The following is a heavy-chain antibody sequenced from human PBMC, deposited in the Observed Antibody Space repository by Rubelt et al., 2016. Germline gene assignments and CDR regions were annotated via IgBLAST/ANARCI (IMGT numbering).Heavy chain of an antibody. V-gene: IGHV4-28*01. CDR2: IYYSGGT. D-gene: IGHD3-22*01. J-gene: IGHJ4*02. CDR1: GYSISSSNW. Sequence: QVQLQESGPGLVKPSDTLSLTCAVSGYSISSSNWWGWIRQPPGKGLEWVGYIYYSGGTYYNPSLKSRVPMSVDTSKNQFSLKLSSVTAVDTAVYYCARSGNYDSSGYYDYWGQGTLVTVSS. CDR3: ARSGNYDSSGYYDY.